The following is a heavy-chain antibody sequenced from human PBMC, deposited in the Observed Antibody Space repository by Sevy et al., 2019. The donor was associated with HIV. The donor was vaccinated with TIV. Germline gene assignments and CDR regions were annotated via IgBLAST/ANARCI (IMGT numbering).Heavy chain of an antibody. D-gene: IGHD3-22*01. J-gene: IGHJ3*02. V-gene: IGHV3-7*01. Sequence: GGSLRLSCAASGFTFSSYWMSWVRQAPGKGLEWVANIKQDGSEKYYVDSVKGRLTISRDNAKNSLYLQMNSLRAEDTAVYYCARDKGNYYPDAFDIWGQGTMVTVSS. CDR2: IKQDGSEK. CDR3: ARDKGNYYPDAFDI. CDR1: GFTFSSYW.